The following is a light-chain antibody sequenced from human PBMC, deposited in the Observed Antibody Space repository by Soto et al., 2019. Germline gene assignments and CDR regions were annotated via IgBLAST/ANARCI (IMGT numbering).Light chain of an antibody. Sequence: ALTQPASVSGSPGQSITISCTGTSSDVGSYNLVSWYQQHPGKAPKLMIYEGSKRPSGVSNRFSGSKSGNTASLTISGLQAEDEADYYCSSYTSSSTLVFGGGTKVTVL. CDR2: EGS. CDR3: SSYTSSSTLV. J-gene: IGLJ2*01. V-gene: IGLV2-14*02. CDR1: SSDVGSYNL.